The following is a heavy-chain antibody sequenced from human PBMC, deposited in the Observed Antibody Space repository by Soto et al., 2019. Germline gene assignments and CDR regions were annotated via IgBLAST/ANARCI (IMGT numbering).Heavy chain of an antibody. D-gene: IGHD1-26*01. J-gene: IGHJ4*02. CDR3: ARKYSGSYVDY. CDR1: GFTFSDYY. V-gene: IGHV3-11*06. CDR2: ISSSSSYT. Sequence: GGSLRLSCAASGFTFSDYYMSWIRQAPGKGLEWVPYISSSSSYTNYADSVKGRFTISRDNAKNSLYLQMNSLRAEDTAVYYCARKYSGSYVDYWGQGTLVTVSS.